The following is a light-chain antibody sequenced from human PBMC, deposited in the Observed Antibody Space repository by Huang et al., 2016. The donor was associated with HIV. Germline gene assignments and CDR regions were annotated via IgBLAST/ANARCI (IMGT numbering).Light chain of an antibody. J-gene: IGKJ1*01. CDR2: GAS. CDR3: QQYNDWPRT. CDR1: QSISSN. V-gene: IGKV3-15*01. Sequence: EIVMTQSPAILSVSPGDRATLSCRASQSISSNLAWYQQKPGRAPRLLIYGASTRDNGIPPRFSGSGSGTDFTLTVNSLQSEDFALYYCQQYNDWPRTFGQGTKVEIK.